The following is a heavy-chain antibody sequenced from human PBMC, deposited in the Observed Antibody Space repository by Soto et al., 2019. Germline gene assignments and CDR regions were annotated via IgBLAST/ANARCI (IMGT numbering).Heavy chain of an antibody. CDR2: INWNSGSI. CDR1: GFTFDDYA. Sequence: ESGGGLVQPGRSLRLSCAASGFTFDDYAMHWVRQVPGKGLEWGSGINWNSGSIGYGDSVKGRFAISRDNAKTSLHLQMNSLSAEDTAFYYCVKDESINWYSGHFRHWGQGTLVTVSS. D-gene: IGHD6-13*01. V-gene: IGHV3-9*01. J-gene: IGHJ1*01. CDR3: VKDESINWYSGHFRH.